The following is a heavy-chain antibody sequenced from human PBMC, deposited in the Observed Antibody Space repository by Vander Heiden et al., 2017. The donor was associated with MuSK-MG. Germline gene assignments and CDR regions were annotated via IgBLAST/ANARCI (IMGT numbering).Heavy chain of an antibody. V-gene: IGHV4-38-2*02. D-gene: IGHD2-15*01. Sequence: QVQLQESGPGLVKPSETLSLTCTVSGYSISSGCYWGWSRQPPGKGLEWIGIIYHTGSTYYNPSPKSRVTISVDTSKNQFSLKLSSVTAAAPAVYYCARHPSSTETPDINWFDPWGQGTLVTVSS. CDR2: IYHTGST. CDR3: ARHPSSTETPDINWFDP. CDR1: GYSISSGCY. J-gene: IGHJ5*02.